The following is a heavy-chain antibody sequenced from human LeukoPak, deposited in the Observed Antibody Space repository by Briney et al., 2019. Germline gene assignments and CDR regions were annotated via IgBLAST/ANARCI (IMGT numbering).Heavy chain of an antibody. CDR3: AREGEMATTYNRDAFDI. V-gene: IGHV1-46*01. D-gene: IGHD5-24*01. Sequence: ASVKVSCKASGYTFTSYYMHWVRQAPGQGLEWMGIINPSGGSTSYAQEFQGRVTMTRDTSTSTVYMELSSLRSEDTAVYYCAREGEMATTYNRDAFDIWGQGTMVTVSS. CDR2: INPSGGST. J-gene: IGHJ3*02. CDR1: GYTFTSYY.